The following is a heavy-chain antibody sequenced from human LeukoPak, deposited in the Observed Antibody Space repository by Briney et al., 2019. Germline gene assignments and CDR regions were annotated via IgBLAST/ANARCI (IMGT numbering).Heavy chain of an antibody. J-gene: IGHJ3*02. Sequence: GGSLRLSCAASGFTFSNYVLSWVRQAPGKGLEWVSGISGSGGSTYCADSVKGRFTISRDNSKNTLYLQMNSLRAEDTAVYYCAKDSRVSYCSSTTCAYAFGIWGQGTMVTVSS. V-gene: IGHV3-23*01. D-gene: IGHD2-2*01. CDR1: GFTFSNYV. CDR2: ISGSGGST. CDR3: AKDSRVSYCSSTTCAYAFGI.